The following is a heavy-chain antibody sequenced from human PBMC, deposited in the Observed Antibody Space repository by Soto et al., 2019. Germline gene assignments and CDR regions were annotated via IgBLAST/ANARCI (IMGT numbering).Heavy chain of an antibody. V-gene: IGHV5-10-1*01. D-gene: IGHD6-19*01. Sequence: GESLKISCKGSGYSFTSYWISWVRQMPGKGLEWMVRIDPSDSYTNYSPSFQGHFTISADKSISTAYLQWSSLKASDTALSYCATHARHSSGWPNYYDDGRDVWHQGTTVTVSS. CDR2: IDPSDSYT. J-gene: IGHJ6*02. CDR3: ATHARHSSGWPNYYDDGRDV. CDR1: GYSFTSYW.